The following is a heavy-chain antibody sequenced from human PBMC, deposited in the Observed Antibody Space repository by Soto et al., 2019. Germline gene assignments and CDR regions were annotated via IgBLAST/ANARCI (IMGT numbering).Heavy chain of an antibody. J-gene: IGHJ3*02. CDR3: ARVRQQLAQSAFDI. Sequence: SVKVSCKASGGTFSSYAISWVRQAPGQGLEWMGGIIPIFDTANYAQKFQGRVTITADESTSTAYMELSSLRSEDTAVYYCARVRQQLAQSAFDIWGQGTMVTVSS. CDR1: GGTFSSYA. D-gene: IGHD6-13*01. V-gene: IGHV1-69*13. CDR2: IIPIFDTA.